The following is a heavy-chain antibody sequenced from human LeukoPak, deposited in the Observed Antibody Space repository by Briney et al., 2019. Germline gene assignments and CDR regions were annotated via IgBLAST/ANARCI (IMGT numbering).Heavy chain of an antibody. Sequence: SQTLSLTCTVSGGSISSGDYYWSWIRQPRGKGLEWIGSIYYSGSTYYNPSLKSRVTISVDTSKNQFSLKLSSVTAADTAVYYCARLNWKDGAFDIWGQGTMVTVSS. V-gene: IGHV4-39*01. D-gene: IGHD1-1*01. CDR3: ARLNWKDGAFDI. J-gene: IGHJ3*02. CDR2: IYYSGST. CDR1: GGSISSGDYY.